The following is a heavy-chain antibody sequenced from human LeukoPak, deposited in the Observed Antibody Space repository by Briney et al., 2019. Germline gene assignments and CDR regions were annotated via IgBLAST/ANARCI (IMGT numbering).Heavy chain of an antibody. CDR1: GFTFTSSA. Sequence: GTSVKVSCKASGFTFTSSAMQWVRQARGQRLEWIGWIVVGSGNTNYAQKFQERVTITRDMSTSTAYMELSSLRSEDTAVYYCAADTTMVRGVIMASNYWGQGTLVTVSS. J-gene: IGHJ4*02. CDR3: AADTTMVRGVIMASNY. CDR2: IVVGSGNT. D-gene: IGHD3-10*01. V-gene: IGHV1-58*02.